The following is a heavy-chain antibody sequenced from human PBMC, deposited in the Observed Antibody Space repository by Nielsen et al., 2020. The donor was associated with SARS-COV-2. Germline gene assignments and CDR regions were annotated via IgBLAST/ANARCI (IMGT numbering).Heavy chain of an antibody. J-gene: IGHJ4*02. CDR3: ATDSPFGVVIYALAH. CDR2: FDPPDGET. CDR1: GDTLSSDV. V-gene: IGHV1-24*01. D-gene: IGHD3-3*01. Sequence: ASVQVSCKASGDTLSSDVLHWVRQAPGKGLEWMGEFDPPDGETTYAQKFQGRITMTEDPSIDTAYLDLSSLSSDDTAVYYCATDSPFGVVIYALAHWGQGTLVIVSS.